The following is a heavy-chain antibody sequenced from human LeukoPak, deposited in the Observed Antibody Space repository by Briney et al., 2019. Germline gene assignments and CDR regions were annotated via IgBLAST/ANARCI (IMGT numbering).Heavy chain of an antibody. V-gene: IGHV1-2*02. CDR3: AVDYGGNSLQFDY. CDR2: INPNSGGT. D-gene: IGHD4-23*01. Sequence: ASVKVSCKASGYTFTGYYMHWVRQAPGQGLEWMGWINPNSGGTNYAQKFQGRVTMTRDTSISTAYMELSRLRSDDTAVYYCAVDYGGNSLQFDYWGQGTLATVSS. CDR1: GYTFTGYY. J-gene: IGHJ4*02.